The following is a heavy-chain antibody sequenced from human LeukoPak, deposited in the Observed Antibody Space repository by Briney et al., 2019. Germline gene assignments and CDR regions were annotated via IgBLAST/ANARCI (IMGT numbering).Heavy chain of an antibody. CDR3: ARHSSSGSPVDY. J-gene: IGHJ4*02. V-gene: IGHV4-59*08. CDR1: GDSISSYY. Sequence: SETLSLTCTVSGDSISSYYWSWIRRPPGKGLEWIGYIYYSGNTNYNPSLKSRVTISVDTSKSQFSLMLSSVTAADTAVYYRARHSSSGSPVDYWGQGTLVTVSS. D-gene: IGHD3-22*01. CDR2: IYYSGNT.